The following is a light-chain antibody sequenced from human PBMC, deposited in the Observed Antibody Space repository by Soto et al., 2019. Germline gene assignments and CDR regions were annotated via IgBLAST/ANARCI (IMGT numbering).Light chain of an antibody. J-gene: IGKJ1*01. CDR1: QSVSSSF. Sequence: EIVLTQSPGTLSLSPGERATLSCRASQSVSSSFLAWYQQKPGQAPRLLIYGASSRATGIPDRFSGSGSGTHFTLTISRLEPEDFAVYYCHQYGSSPATFGQGTKVEIK. V-gene: IGKV3-20*01. CDR3: HQYGSSPAT. CDR2: GAS.